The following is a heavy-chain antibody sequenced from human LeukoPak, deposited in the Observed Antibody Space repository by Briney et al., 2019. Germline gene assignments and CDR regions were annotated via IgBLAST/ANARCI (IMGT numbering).Heavy chain of an antibody. CDR2: VSGSGANT. V-gene: IGHV3-23*01. CDR3: ARLQPLVIPAAKLGFDY. D-gene: IGHD2-2*01. Sequence: GGSLRLSCAASGFTFSNYGMGWVRQTPGKGLEWLSRVSGSGANTYYADSVKGRFTISRDNSRDRIYLQMNSLRTDDTAVYYCARLQPLVIPAAKLGFDYWGQGTLVTVSS. CDR1: GFTFSNYG. J-gene: IGHJ4*02.